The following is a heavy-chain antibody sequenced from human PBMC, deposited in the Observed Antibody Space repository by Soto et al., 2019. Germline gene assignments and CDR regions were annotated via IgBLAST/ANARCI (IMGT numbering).Heavy chain of an antibody. J-gene: IGHJ4*02. V-gene: IGHV3-30*18. D-gene: IGHD1-26*01. Sequence: QVQLVESGGGVVQPGRSLRLSCAASGFTFSSYGMHWVRQAPGKGLEWVAVISYDGSNKYYADSVKGRFTISRDNSKNTLYLRMNSLRAEDTAVYYCAKDLGGEPGFDYWGQGTLVTVSS. CDR1: GFTFSSYG. CDR2: ISYDGSNK. CDR3: AKDLGGEPGFDY.